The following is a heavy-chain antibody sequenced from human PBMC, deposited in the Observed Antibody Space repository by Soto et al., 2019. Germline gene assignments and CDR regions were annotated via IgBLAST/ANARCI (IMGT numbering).Heavy chain of an antibody. D-gene: IGHD4-17*01. CDR2: IYTSGST. CDR3: ARRGGGDSLFDS. CDR1: GGSISSYY. Sequence: SETLSLTCTVSGGSISSYYWSWIRQPAGKGLEWIGRIYTSGSTNYNPSLKSRVTISVDTSKNQFSLKLNSITAADTAVYFCARRGGGDSLFDSWGQGMLVTVSS. J-gene: IGHJ4*02. V-gene: IGHV4-4*07.